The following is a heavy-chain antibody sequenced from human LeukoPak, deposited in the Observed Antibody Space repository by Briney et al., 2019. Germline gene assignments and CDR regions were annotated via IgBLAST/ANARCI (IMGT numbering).Heavy chain of an antibody. CDR3: AREAATVTPRHRFDP. CDR1: GGSISSGDYY. V-gene: IGHV4-30-4*01. CDR2: IYYSGST. Sequence: SQTLSLTCTVSGGSISSGDYYWSWIRQPPGKGLEWIGYIYYSGSTYYNPSLKSRVTISVDTSKNQFSLKLSSVTAADTAVYYCAREAATVTPRHRFDPWGQGTLVTVSS. J-gene: IGHJ5*02. D-gene: IGHD4-17*01.